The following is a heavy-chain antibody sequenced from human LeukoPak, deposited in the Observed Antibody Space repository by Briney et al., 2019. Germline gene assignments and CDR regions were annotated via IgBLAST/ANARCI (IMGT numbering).Heavy chain of an antibody. CDR1: SGSINNFN. CDR3: ARHIGRWGFDY. J-gene: IGHJ4*02. Sequence: SETPSVTCTLPSGSINNFNGSCIRQPPRDRVEWIGNIHSRGSTKYNPPLKSRVTISVETSKHPFSLKLSSVTAADTAVDLCARHIGRWGFDYWGQGILVTVSS. D-gene: IGHD2-21*01. V-gene: IGHV4-4*09. CDR2: IHSRGST.